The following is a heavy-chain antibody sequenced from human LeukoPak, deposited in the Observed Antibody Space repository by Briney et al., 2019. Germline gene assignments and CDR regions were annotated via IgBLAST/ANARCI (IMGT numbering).Heavy chain of an antibody. CDR3: ARYGSSSGFNY. CDR1: GFTLSSIY. J-gene: IGHJ4*02. D-gene: IGHD6-6*01. Sequence: GGSLRLSCAASGFTLSSIYMNWVGQAPGKGVEWVSLIYSGGSTYYSDSVKGRFTISRDNSKNTLYLQMNSLRADDTAVYYCARYGSSSGFNYWGQGTLVAVSS. V-gene: IGHV3-66*01. CDR2: IYSGGST.